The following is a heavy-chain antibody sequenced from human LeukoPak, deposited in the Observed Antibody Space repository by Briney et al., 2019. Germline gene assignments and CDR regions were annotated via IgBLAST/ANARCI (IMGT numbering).Heavy chain of an antibody. CDR1: GYSISSGYY. D-gene: IGHD3-22*01. Sequence: SETLSLTCTVSGYSISSGYYWAWIRQPPGKGLEWIGSIFHTGSTYHNPSLKSRVTISVDTSKNQFSLKLSSVTAADTTVYYCARKLYYYDSSGYYPTNYYYYMDVWGKGTTVTISS. CDR3: ARKLYYYDSSGYYPTNYYYYMDV. CDR2: IFHTGST. V-gene: IGHV4-38-2*02. J-gene: IGHJ6*03.